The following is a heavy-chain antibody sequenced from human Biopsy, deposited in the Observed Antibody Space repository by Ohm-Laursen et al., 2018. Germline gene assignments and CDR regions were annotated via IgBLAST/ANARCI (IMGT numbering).Heavy chain of an antibody. CDR2: INGGGDGT. J-gene: IGHJ4*02. CDR1: GSPFSTYA. Sequence: SLRLSCSASGSPFSTYAMSWVRQTPGKGLEWVSSINGGGDGTFYADSVKGRFSISRDNSKNTLYLQMKSLRAEDTALYYCAKDLKWDVSADYFDFWGQGTLVTVSS. V-gene: IGHV3-23*01. CDR3: AKDLKWDVSADYFDF. D-gene: IGHD1-26*01.